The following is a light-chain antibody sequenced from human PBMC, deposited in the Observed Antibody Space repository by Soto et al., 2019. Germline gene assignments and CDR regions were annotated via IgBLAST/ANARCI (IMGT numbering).Light chain of an antibody. Sequence: EIVLTQSPGTLPLSPGERATLSCRANQSVSSAYLAWYQQKPGQAPRLLISGASIRATGIPERFSGSGSGTDFTLTISRLEPEDSAVYYCQQYGSSPPYTFGQGTKLEIK. CDR1: QSVSSAY. V-gene: IGKV3-20*01. CDR3: QQYGSSPPYT. J-gene: IGKJ2*01. CDR2: GAS.